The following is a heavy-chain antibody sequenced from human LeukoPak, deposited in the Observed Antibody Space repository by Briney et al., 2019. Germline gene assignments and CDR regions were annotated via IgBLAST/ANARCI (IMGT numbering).Heavy chain of an antibody. V-gene: IGHV1-46*01. CDR3: ARWAGARPGGYYDFWTGPYDY. D-gene: IGHD3-3*01. J-gene: IGHJ4*02. CDR1: GDTFTNYY. Sequence: GASVKVSCKASGDTFTNYYMHWVRQAPGQGLEWMGIINPTGDSTRYAQKFQGRVTMDRDTSTRTVYMELSSLRSEDTAVYYCARWAGARPGGYYDFWTGPYDYWGQGSLVTVSS. CDR2: INPTGDST.